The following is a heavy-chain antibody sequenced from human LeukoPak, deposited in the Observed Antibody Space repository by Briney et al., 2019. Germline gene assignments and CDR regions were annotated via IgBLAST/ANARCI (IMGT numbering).Heavy chain of an antibody. D-gene: IGHD6-19*01. CDR3: AREHSSGWLVSGMDV. V-gene: IGHV4-34*09. J-gene: IGHJ6*02. CDR2: INHSGST. Sequence: PSETLSLTCAVYGGSFSGYYWSWIRQPPGKGLEWIGEINHSGSTNYNPSLKSRVTISVDTSKNQFSLKLSSVTAADTAVYYCAREHSSGWLVSGMDVWGQGTTATVSS. CDR1: GGSFSGYY.